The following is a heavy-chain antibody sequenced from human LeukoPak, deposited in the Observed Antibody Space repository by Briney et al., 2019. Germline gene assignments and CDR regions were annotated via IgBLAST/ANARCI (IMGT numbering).Heavy chain of an antibody. CDR3: ARLKYGSASRDAFDI. D-gene: IGHD3-10*01. V-gene: IGHV1-69*13. CDR1: GGTFSSYA. J-gene: IGHJ3*02. CDR2: IIPIFGTA. Sequence: SVKVSCKASGGTFSSYAISWVRQAPGQGLEWMGGIIPIFGTANYAQKFQGRVTITADESTSTAYMELSSLRSEDTAVYYCARLKYGSASRDAFDIWGQGTMVTVSS.